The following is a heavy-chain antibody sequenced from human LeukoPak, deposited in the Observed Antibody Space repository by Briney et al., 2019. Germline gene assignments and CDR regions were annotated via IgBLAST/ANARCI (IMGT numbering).Heavy chain of an antibody. D-gene: IGHD3-22*01. V-gene: IGHV4-4*07. CDR2: IHAIGST. J-gene: IGHJ3*01. CDR3: ARILDRDV. CDR1: GGSMSDSY. Sequence: PSETLSLTCSVSGGSMSDSYWYWIRHSAATGMEWIGRIHAIGSTNYNPFLESRVIMSPDMSKRQFSLTLSAVTAADTATYYCARILDRDVWGQGTLVTVSP.